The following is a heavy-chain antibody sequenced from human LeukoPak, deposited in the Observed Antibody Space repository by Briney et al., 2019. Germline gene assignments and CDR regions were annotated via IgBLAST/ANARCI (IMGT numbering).Heavy chain of an antibody. CDR1: GYTVTGYY. J-gene: IGHJ4*02. Sequence: ASVKVSCKASGYTVTGYYMHWVRQAPGQGLEWMGWINPNSGGTNYAQKFQGRVTMTRDTSISTAYMELSRLRSDDTAVYYCARLVEMATSHDYWGQGTLVTVSS. V-gene: IGHV1-2*02. CDR3: ARLVEMATSHDY. D-gene: IGHD5-24*01. CDR2: INPNSGGT.